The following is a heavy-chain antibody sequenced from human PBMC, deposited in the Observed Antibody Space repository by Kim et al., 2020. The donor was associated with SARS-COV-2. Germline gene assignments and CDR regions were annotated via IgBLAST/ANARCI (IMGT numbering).Heavy chain of an antibody. D-gene: IGHD4-17*01. CDR2: IFNSGLT. CDR1: GASVSSGTYH. Sequence: SETLSLTCTVSGASVSSGTYHWTWIRQHPEKGLEYIGYIFNSGLTFYNPSFKSRITISQDASTNEFSLTMTTMTAADTAIYYCARGHGGYRFDPWGQGTLVTVSS. CDR3: ARGHGGYRFDP. J-gene: IGHJ5*02. V-gene: IGHV4-31*03.